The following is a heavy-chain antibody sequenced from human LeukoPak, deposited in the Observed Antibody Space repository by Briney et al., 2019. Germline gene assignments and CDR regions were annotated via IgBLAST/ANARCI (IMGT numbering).Heavy chain of an antibody. CDR1: GGTFSSYY. Sequence: GAPVKVSCKASGGTFSSYYMHWVRQAPGQGLEWMGWINPNSGGTNYAQKFQGRVTMARDTSISTAYMELSRLRSDDTAVYYCASYKYYYGSGSTPRAFDIWGQGTMVTVSS. D-gene: IGHD3-10*01. V-gene: IGHV1-2*02. J-gene: IGHJ3*02. CDR2: INPNSGGT. CDR3: ASYKYYYGSGSTPRAFDI.